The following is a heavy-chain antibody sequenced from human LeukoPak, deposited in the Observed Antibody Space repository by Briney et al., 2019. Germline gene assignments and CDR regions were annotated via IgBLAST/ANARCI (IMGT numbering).Heavy chain of an antibody. J-gene: IGHJ4*02. CDR2: ISGSGSGGST. V-gene: IGHV3-23*01. CDR1: GFTFSSYA. Sequence: PGGSLRLSCAASGFTFSSYAMSWVRQAPGKGLEWVSTISGSGSGGSTYYADSVKGRFTISRDNSKDTLYLQMNSLRAEDTAVYYCAKLLAVTNSYYFNYWGQRTLATVSS. D-gene: IGHD6-19*01. CDR3: AKLLAVTNSYYFNY.